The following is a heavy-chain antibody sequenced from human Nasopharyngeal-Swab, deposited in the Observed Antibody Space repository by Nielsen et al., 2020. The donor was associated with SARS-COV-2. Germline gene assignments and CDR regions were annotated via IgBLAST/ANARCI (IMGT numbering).Heavy chain of an antibody. V-gene: IGHV3-9*01. J-gene: IGHJ4*02. CDR2: ISWNSGSI. CDR3: AKDVHADYGGIDY. D-gene: IGHD4/OR15-4a*01. CDR1: GFTFDDYA. Sequence: SLKISCAASGFTFDDYAMHWVRQAPGKDLEWVSGISWNSGSIGYADSVKGRFTISRDNAKNSLYLQMNSLRAEDTALYYCAKDVHADYGGIDYWGQGILVTVSS.